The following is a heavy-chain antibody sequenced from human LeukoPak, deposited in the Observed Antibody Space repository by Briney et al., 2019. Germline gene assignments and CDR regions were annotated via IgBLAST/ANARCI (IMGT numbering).Heavy chain of an antibody. J-gene: IGHJ3*02. V-gene: IGHV4-59*01. CDR2: IYYTGST. CDR3: AGEITMTVGGGAFDI. Sequence: SETLSLTCTVSGGSISSYYLTWIRQPPGKGLEWIGYIYYTGSTNYNPSLKSRVTISVDTSNNQFSLKLTSVTAADTAVYYCAGEITMTVGGGAFDIWGQGTMVTVSS. D-gene: IGHD3-22*01. CDR1: GGSISSYY.